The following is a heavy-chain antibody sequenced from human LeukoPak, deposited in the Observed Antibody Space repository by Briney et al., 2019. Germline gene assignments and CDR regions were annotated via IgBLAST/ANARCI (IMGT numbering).Heavy chain of an antibody. CDR1: RFTFSSYA. CDR3: AKDSSYYDSSGFFDY. J-gene: IGHJ4*02. CDR2: ISGSGGST. Sequence: GSLRLSCAASRFTFSSYAMSWVRQAPGKGLEWVSAISGSGGSTYYADSVKGRFTISRDNSKNTLYLQMNSLRAEDTAVYYCAKDSSYYDSSGFFDYWGQGTLVTVSS. D-gene: IGHD3-22*01. V-gene: IGHV3-23*01.